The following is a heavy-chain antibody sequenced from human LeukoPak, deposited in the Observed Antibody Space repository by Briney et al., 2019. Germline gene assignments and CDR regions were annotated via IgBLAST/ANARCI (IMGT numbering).Heavy chain of an antibody. J-gene: IGHJ4*02. D-gene: IGHD6-25*01. Sequence: HPGGSLRLSCAASGFTFSSYTMGWVRQAPGEGLKWVSEINDSGGNTYYARSVKGRFTISRDNSKNTVYLQMNSLRAEDTAVYYCAKEKRDGYPDLDYWGQGTLVTVSS. V-gene: IGHV3-23*01. CDR3: AKEKRDGYPDLDY. CDR2: INDSGGNT. CDR1: GFTFSSYT.